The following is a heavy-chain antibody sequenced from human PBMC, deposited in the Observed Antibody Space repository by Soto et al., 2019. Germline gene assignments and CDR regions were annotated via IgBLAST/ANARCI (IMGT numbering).Heavy chain of an antibody. CDR3: AGDLLGFCSSTSCYKHYYGMDV. CDR1: GFTFSSYS. D-gene: IGHD2-2*02. V-gene: IGHV3-21*01. CDR2: ISSSSSYI. Sequence: GGSLRLSCAASGFTFSSYSMNWVRQAPGKGLEWVSSISSSSSYIYYADSVKGRFTISRDNAKNSLYLQMNSLRAEDTAVYYCAGDLLGFCSSTSCYKHYYGMDVWGQGTTVTVSS. J-gene: IGHJ6*02.